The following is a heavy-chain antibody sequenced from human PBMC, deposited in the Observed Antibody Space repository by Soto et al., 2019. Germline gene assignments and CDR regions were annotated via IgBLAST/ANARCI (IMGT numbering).Heavy chain of an antibody. CDR1: GYTFTNNY. J-gene: IGHJ4*02. CDR2: IIPNSGGT. Sequence: QVQLVQSGAEVKKPGASVKVACKASGYTFTNNYIHWVRQAPGQGLEWMGWIIPNSGGTKYAQKFQGTVTMTRDTAISTAYLELTSLRSDDTAVYYCAKGNAPSGVDYWGQGTPVTVSS. V-gene: IGHV1-2*02. CDR3: AKGNAPSGVDY. D-gene: IGHD3-10*01.